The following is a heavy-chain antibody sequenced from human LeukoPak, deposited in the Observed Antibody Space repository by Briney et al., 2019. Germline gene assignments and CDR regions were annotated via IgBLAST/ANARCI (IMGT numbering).Heavy chain of an antibody. CDR3: ARRAGEYQPLRKGMDV. J-gene: IGHJ6*02. D-gene: IGHD2-2*01. CDR1: GGSISSSNW. CDR2: IYHSGST. V-gene: IGHV4-4*02. Sequence: SETLSLTCAVSGGSISSSNWWSWVRQPPGKGLEWIGEIYHSGSTNYNPSLKSRVTISVDKSKNQFSLKLSSVTAADTAVYYCARRAGEYQPLRKGMDVWGQGTTVTVSS.